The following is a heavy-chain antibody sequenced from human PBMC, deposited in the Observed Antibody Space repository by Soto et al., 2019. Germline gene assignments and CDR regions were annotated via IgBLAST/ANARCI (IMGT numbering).Heavy chain of an antibody. D-gene: IGHD3-10*01. Sequence: QVQLVESGGGVVQPGRSLRLSCAGSGFTFSDYAMHWIRQAPGKGLEWAAVISHDGSNRYSADSVKGRITISRDNSKNTLFLQMNSLRAEDTAVYYCATDRHGSGTRWDMDVWGQGTTATVSS. CDR1: GFTFSDYA. J-gene: IGHJ6*02. V-gene: IGHV3-30*03. CDR2: ISHDGSNR. CDR3: ATDRHGSGTRWDMDV.